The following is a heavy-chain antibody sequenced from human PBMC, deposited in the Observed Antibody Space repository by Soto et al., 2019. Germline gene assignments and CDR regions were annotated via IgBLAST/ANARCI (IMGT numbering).Heavy chain of an antibody. CDR3: ARRHWTAAVGYGMDV. Sequence: QVQLVESGGGVVQPGRSLRLSCAASGFTFSSYGMHWVRQAPGKGLEWVAVIWYDGSNKYYADSVKGRFTISRDNSKNTLYLQMNSVRAEATAVYYCARRHWTAAVGYGMDVWGQGTTVTVSS. J-gene: IGHJ6*02. CDR2: IWYDGSNK. V-gene: IGHV3-33*01. CDR1: GFTFSSYG. D-gene: IGHD6-13*01.